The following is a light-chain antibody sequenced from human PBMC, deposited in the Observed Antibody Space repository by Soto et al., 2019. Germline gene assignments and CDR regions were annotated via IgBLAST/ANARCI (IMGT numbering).Light chain of an antibody. V-gene: IGLV2-14*01. CDR2: DVS. J-gene: IGLJ2*01. CDR3: SSYTSSSTVV. CDR1: SSDVGGYNY. Sequence: QSVLTQPASVSESPGQSITISCTGTSSDVGGYNYVSWYQQHPGKAPKLTIYDVSNRPSGVSNRFSGSKSGNTASLTISGLQAEDEADYYCSSYTSSSTVVFGGGTKVTVL.